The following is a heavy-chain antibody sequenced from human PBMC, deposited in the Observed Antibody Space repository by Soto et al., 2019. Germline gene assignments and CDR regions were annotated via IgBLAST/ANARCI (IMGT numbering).Heavy chain of an antibody. J-gene: IGHJ4*02. V-gene: IGHV3-53*01. Sequence: GGSLRLSCAASGFTVSSTYMSWVRQAPGKGLEWVSIIFSSGESLYADSVKGRFTISRDSSDNTVYLQMNSLKAEDTAVYYCARGGIGMVRTFDYWGQGTVVTVAS. CDR3: ARGGIGMVRTFDY. D-gene: IGHD3-10*01. CDR2: IFSSGES. CDR1: GFTVSSTY.